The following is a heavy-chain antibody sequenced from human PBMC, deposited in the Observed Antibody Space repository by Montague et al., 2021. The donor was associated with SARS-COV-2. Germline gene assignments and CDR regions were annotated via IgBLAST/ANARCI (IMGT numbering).Heavy chain of an antibody. J-gene: IGHJ4*02. CDR1: GDSVNSNY. Sequence: ETLSLTCSVSGDSVNSNYWSWVRQPPGKGLEWLGYIFYSGSTYNPSLNSRVTMSLDTSKNHFSLNLISVTAADTAVYYCAKASRGYGGDFDSWGQGTLVIVSS. CDR2: IFYSGST. D-gene: IGHD4-23*01. V-gene: IGHV4-59*02. CDR3: AKASRGYGGDFDS.